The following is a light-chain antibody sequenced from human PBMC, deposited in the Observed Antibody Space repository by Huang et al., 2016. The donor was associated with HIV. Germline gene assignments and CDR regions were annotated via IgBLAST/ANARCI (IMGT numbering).Light chain of an antibody. V-gene: IGKV1-27*01. Sequence: DIQMTQSPSSLSASVGARVTITCRASQVIDDYLAWYQQKPGRVPSLLIYGASILKSGVASRFSGSGSGTNFTLTIASLQPDDVASYYCQKYNSVPRTFGQGTKVEI. CDR1: QVIDDY. CDR2: GAS. CDR3: QKYNSVPRT. J-gene: IGKJ1*01.